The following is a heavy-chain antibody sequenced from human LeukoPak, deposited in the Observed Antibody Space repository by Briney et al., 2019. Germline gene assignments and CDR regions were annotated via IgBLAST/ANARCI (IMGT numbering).Heavy chain of an antibody. Sequence: SQTLSLTCAISGDSVSSNSATWNWIRQSSSRGLEWLGRTYYRSKWYNDYAVSVKSRITINPDTSKNQFSLQLDSVTPEDTAVYYCAREGGSYYGGFDYWGQGTLVTVSS. V-gene: IGHV6-1*01. CDR1: GDSVSSNSAT. J-gene: IGHJ4*02. CDR3: AREGGSYYGGFDY. D-gene: IGHD1-26*01. CDR2: TYYRSKWYN.